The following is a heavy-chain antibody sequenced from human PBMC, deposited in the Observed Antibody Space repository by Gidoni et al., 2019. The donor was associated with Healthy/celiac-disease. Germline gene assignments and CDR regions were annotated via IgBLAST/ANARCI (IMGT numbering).Heavy chain of an antibody. CDR2: INHSGST. D-gene: IGHD3-16*01. CDR1: GGSFSGYY. CDR3: ARKPWRWGGFDP. J-gene: IGHJ5*02. V-gene: IGHV4-34*01. Sequence: QVQLQQWGAGLLKPSETLSLTCAVYGGSFSGYYWSWIRQPPGQGLEWIGEINHSGSTNYNPSLKSRVTISVDTSKNQFSLKLSSVTAADTAVYYCARKPWRWGGFDPWGQGTLVTVSS.